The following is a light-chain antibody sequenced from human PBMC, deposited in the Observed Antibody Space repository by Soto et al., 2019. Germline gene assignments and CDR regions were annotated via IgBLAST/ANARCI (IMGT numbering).Light chain of an antibody. Sequence: DILMTHSPSSLSASVGDRATITCRASQSISSWLAWYQQKPGKAPKLLIYDASTLQSGVPSRFSGSGSGTDFTLTISSLQREDFAAYYCQQANSFPITFGQGTRLEIK. V-gene: IGKV1-12*01. J-gene: IGKJ5*01. CDR2: DAS. CDR3: QQANSFPIT. CDR1: QSISSW.